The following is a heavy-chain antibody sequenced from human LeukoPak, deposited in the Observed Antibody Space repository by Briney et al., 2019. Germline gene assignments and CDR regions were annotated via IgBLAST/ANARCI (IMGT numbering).Heavy chain of an antibody. CDR1: GYTFTGYY. J-gene: IGHJ6*03. D-gene: IGHD1-1*01. V-gene: IGHV1-2*02. CDR3: ARATGSVDYYYMDV. Sequence: GASVKVSCETSGYTFTGYYVHWVRQAPGQGLEWMGWINPNSGGTNYAQKFQGRVTMTRDTSISTAYMEVGRLRSDDTAMFYCARATGSVDYYYMDVWGKGTTVTVSS. CDR2: INPNSGGT.